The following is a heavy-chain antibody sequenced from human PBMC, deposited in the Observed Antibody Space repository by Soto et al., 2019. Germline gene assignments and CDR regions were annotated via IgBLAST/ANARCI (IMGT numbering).Heavy chain of an antibody. CDR1: GGTFSSYA. J-gene: IGHJ6*02. CDR3: ARDSRLRFLEWLSPGYYGMDV. D-gene: IGHD3-3*01. V-gene: IGHV1-69*12. CDR2: IIPIFGTA. Sequence: QVQLVQSGAEVKKPGSSVKVSCKASGGTFSSYAISWVRQAPGQGLEWMGGIIPIFGTANYAQKFQGRVTITADESTSTAYMELSSLRSEDTAAYYCARDSRLRFLEWLSPGYYGMDVWGQGTTVTVSS.